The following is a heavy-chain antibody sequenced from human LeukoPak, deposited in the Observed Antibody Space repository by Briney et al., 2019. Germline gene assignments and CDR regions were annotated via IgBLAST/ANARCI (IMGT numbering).Heavy chain of an antibody. J-gene: IGHJ6*03. CDR2: IYYSGST. D-gene: IGHD3-10*01. V-gene: IGHV4-39*07. CDR3: ARAHPPASGSLSLDMDV. CDR1: GGSISSSSYY. Sequence: SETLSLTCTVSGGSISSSSYYWGWIRQPPGKGLEWIGSIYYSGSTYYNPSLKSRVTISVDTSKNQFSLKLSSVTAADTAVYYCARAHPPASGSLSLDMDVWGKGTTVTISS.